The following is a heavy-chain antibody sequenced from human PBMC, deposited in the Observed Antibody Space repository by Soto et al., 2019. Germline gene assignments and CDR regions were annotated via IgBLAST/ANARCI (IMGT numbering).Heavy chain of an antibody. Sequence: ASVKVSCKASGYNFLTYGISWLRQAPGRGLEWMGWISTDNTHRNYAQNFQERVTMTTDTSTNTAYMELRSLRSDDTAIYYCAGITMIVVGAYGMDVWGQGTTVTVSS. D-gene: IGHD3-22*01. V-gene: IGHV1-18*01. J-gene: IGHJ6*02. CDR2: ISTDNTHR. CDR3: AGITMIVVGAYGMDV. CDR1: GYNFLTYG.